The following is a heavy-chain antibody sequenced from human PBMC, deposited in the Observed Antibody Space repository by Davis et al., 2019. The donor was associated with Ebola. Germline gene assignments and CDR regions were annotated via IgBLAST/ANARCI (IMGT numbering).Heavy chain of an antibody. CDR1: GFTFSIYG. V-gene: IGHV3-21*01. CDR3: AATYDTSGYPTDY. CDR2: ISSSSYYI. J-gene: IGHJ4*02. Sequence: PGGSLRLSCAASGFTFSIYGMNWVRQAPGMGLEWVSSISSSSYYIYYADSVKGRFTISRDNAKKSLYLQMNSLRAEDTGVYYCAATYDTSGYPTDYWGQGTLVTVSS. D-gene: IGHD3-22*01.